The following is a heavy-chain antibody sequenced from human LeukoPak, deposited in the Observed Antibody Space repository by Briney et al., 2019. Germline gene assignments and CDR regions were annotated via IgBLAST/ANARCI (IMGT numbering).Heavy chain of an antibody. V-gene: IGHV3-30-3*01. J-gene: IGHJ6*02. CDR1: GFTFSSYA. CDR2: ISYDESNK. D-gene: IGHD3-10*01. Sequence: PGGSLRLSCAASGFTFSSYAMHRVRRAPGKGLEWVAVISYDESNKYYADSVKGRFTISRDNSKNTLYLQMNSLRTEDTAMYYCARDPRAATHGAYYYGMDVWGQGTTVTVSS. CDR3: ARDPRAATHGAYYYGMDV.